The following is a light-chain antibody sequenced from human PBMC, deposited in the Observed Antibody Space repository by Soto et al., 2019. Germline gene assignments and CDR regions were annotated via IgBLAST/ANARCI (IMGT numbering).Light chain of an antibody. CDR2: DAS. CDR3: QQRSNWPSIT. Sequence: VSTQSPGTLSLSPVARATLSCRASQSVSSSYLAWYQQKPGQAPRLLIYDASNRATGIPARFSGSGSGTDFTLTISSLEPEDLAVYYCQQRSNWPSITVGQGTRLEIK. CDR1: QSVSSSY. V-gene: IGKV3D-20*02. J-gene: IGKJ5*01.